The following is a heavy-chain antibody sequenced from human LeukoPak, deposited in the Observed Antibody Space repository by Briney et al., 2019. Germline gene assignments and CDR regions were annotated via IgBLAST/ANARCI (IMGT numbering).Heavy chain of an antibody. J-gene: IGHJ4*02. CDR3: ARDVGVGYYYDSSGYYWGDY. D-gene: IGHD3-22*01. V-gene: IGHV3-33*01. Sequence: GGSLRLSCAASGFTFSSYGMHWVRQAPGKGLEWVAVIWYDGSNNYYADSVKGRFTISRDNSKNTLYLQMNSLRAEDTAVYYCARDVGVGYYYDSSGYYWGDYWGQGTLVTVSS. CDR1: GFTFSSYG. CDR2: IWYDGSNN.